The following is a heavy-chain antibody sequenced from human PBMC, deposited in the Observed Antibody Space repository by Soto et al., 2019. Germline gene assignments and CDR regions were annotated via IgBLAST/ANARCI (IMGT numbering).Heavy chain of an antibody. CDR2: INADNGNT. D-gene: IGHD2-15*01. Sequence: QVQLVQSGAEVKKPGASVKVSCKASGYTFTSYAMHWVRQAPGQRLEWMGWINADNGNTKYSQKFQGRVTITRDTSASTAYMELSSLRSEDTAVYYCAREDCSGGSCYERYWGQGTLVTVSS. V-gene: IGHV1-3*01. CDR3: AREDCSGGSCYERY. CDR1: GYTFTSYA. J-gene: IGHJ4*02.